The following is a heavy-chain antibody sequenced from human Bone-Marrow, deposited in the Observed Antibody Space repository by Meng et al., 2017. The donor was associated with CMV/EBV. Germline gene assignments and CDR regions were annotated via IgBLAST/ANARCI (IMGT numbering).Heavy chain of an antibody. CDR3: ARGTRGGANWFVDY. CDR1: GGSFSGYY. Sequence: SETLSLTCAVYGGSFSGYYWSWIRQPPGKGLEWIGEINHSGSTNYNPSLKSRVTISADTSKNQFSLKLSSVTAADTAVYYCARGTRGGANWFVDYWGQGTLVTVSS. D-gene: IGHD1-1*01. J-gene: IGHJ4*02. V-gene: IGHV4-34*01. CDR2: INHSGST.